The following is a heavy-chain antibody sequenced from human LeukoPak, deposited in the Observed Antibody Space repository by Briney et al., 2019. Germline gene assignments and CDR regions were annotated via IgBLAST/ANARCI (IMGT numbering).Heavy chain of an antibody. CDR1: GGSISSYY. D-gene: IGHD2-8*01. CDR3: ARDEMGAWRRYFDL. V-gene: IGHV4-4*07. J-gene: IGHJ2*01. Sequence: PSETLSLTCTVSGGSISSYYWSWIRQPSGKGLEWIGRIYTSGSTNYNPSLKSRVTMSVDTSKNQFSLKLSSVTAADTAVYYCARDEMGAWRRYFDLWGRGTLVTVSS. CDR2: IYTSGST.